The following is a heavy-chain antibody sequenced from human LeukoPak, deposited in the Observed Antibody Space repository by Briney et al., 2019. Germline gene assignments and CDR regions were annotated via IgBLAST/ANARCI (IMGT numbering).Heavy chain of an antibody. V-gene: IGHV3-30*02. CDR1: GFTFTTYG. CDR3: AKDLSTYYDFWSGYRFDY. CDR2: IQNDEIDK. Sequence: GGSLRLSCAASGFTFTTYGMHWVRQAPGKGLEWVAFIQNDEIDKFYADSVKGRFTISRDNSKNTLYLQMNSLRAEDTAVYYCAKDLSTYYDFWSGYRFDYWGQGTLVTVS. D-gene: IGHD3-3*01. J-gene: IGHJ4*02.